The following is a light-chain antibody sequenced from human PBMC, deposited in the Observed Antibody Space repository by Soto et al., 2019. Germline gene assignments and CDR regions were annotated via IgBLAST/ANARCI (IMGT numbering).Light chain of an antibody. V-gene: IGKV1-39*01. J-gene: IGKJ3*01. CDR1: QNISIY. CDR3: QQSSSTPPFT. CDR2: TVS. Sequence: DIQMTQSPSSLSASVGDRVTITCRASQNISIYLNWYQQKPGKAPKLLIYTVSNLQSGVPSRFSADGSGTDSTLTISSLQPEDFATYYCQQSSSTPPFTFGPGTKVDIK.